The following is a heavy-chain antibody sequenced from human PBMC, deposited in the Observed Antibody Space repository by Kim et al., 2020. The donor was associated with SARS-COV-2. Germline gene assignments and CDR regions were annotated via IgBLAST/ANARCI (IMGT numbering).Heavy chain of an antibody. J-gene: IGHJ6*02. CDR3: AGGTYYYDSGDYWTEGGYGLDV. CDR1: GDTFSNYA. V-gene: IGHV1-69*04. D-gene: IGHD3-22*01. CDR2: VSPILNTA. Sequence: SVKVSCKASGDTFSNYAITWVRQAPGQGLEWMGRVSPILNTATYAEKFQGRVTIAADTTTSTAYMELSRLRSEDTVVYYCAGGTYYYDSGDYWTEGGYGLDVWGQGTTVTVSS.